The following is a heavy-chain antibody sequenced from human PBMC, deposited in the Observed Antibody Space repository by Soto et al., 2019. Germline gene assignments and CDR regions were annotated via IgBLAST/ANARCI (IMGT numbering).Heavy chain of an antibody. V-gene: IGHV3-30*18. Sequence: QVQLVESGGGVVQPGRSLRLFCAASGFTFSSYGMHWVRQAPGKGLEWVAVISYDGSNKYYADSVKGRFTISRDNSKNTLYLQMNSLRAEDTAVYYCAKGYYDSSGHKEQSPDAFDIWGQGTMVTVSS. CDR1: GFTFSSYG. J-gene: IGHJ3*02. CDR2: ISYDGSNK. CDR3: AKGYYDSSGHKEQSPDAFDI. D-gene: IGHD3-22*01.